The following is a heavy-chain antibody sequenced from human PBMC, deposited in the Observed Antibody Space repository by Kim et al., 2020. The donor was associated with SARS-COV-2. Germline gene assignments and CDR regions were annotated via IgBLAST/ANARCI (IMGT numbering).Heavy chain of an antibody. Sequence: GGSLRLSCSASGFTFSSYAMHWVRQAPGKGLEYVSAISSNGGSTYYADSVKGRFTISRDNSKNTLYLQMSSLRAEDTAVYYCVNAGRYCSSIGCGAFDIWGQGTMVTVSS. V-gene: IGHV3-64D*09. J-gene: IGHJ3*02. D-gene: IGHD2-2*01. CDR2: ISSNGGST. CDR3: VNAGRYCSSIGCGAFDI. CDR1: GFTFSSYA.